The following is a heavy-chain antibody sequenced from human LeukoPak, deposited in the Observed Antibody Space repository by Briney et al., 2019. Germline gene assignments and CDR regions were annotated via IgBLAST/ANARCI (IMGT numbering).Heavy chain of an antibody. CDR3: ARGFHDCSSTSCYYYFDY. D-gene: IGHD2-2*01. Sequence: GASVKVSCKASGYTFTSYYMHWVRQAPGQGLEWMGIINPSGGSTSYAQKFQGRVTMTRDMSTSTVYMELSSLRSEDTAVYYCARGFHDCSSTSCYYYFDYWGQGTLVTVSS. CDR2: INPSGGST. J-gene: IGHJ4*02. V-gene: IGHV1-46*01. CDR1: GYTFTSYY.